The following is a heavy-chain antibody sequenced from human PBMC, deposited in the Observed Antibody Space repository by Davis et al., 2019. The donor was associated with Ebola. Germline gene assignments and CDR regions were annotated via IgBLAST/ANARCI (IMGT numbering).Heavy chain of an antibody. CDR2: IYDHST. CDR3: AKVETTVTTPFQF. CDR1: GFTVSSNH. D-gene: IGHD4-17*01. Sequence: GGSLRLSCAASGFTVSSNHMSWVRQAPGKGLEWVSVIYDHSTAYADSVKGRFTISRDNSKNTLYLQITSLRAEDAAVYYCAKVETTVTTPFQFWGHGTRVTVSS. J-gene: IGHJ4*01. V-gene: IGHV3-53*01.